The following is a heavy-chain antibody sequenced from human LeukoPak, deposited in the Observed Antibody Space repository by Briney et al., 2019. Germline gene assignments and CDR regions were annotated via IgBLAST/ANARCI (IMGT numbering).Heavy chain of an antibody. J-gene: IGHJ4*02. D-gene: IGHD5-12*01. Sequence: GGSLRLSCAASGFTFSTYGMHWVRQAPGKGLEWVAVISYDGNNKYYADSVKGRFTISRDNSKNTLYLQMNSLRADDTAVYYCARGGGYAWDYWGQGTLVTVSS. CDR3: ARGGGYAWDY. CDR1: GFTFSTYG. V-gene: IGHV3-30*03. CDR2: ISYDGNNK.